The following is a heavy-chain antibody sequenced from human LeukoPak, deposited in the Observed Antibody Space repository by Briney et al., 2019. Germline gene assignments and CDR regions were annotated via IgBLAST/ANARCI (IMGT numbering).Heavy chain of an antibody. CDR1: GYTLTEKH. D-gene: IGHD7-27*01. V-gene: IGHV1-2*02. CDR2: IDPKSGGT. Sequence: ASVKVSCKASGYTLTEKHLYWVRQAPGQGLEWMGWIDPKSGGTNVAQNFQGRLTMTRDTSINTAYMELSRLTSDDTTVYYCAREMGTKAFDVWGQGTMVTVSS. J-gene: IGHJ3*01. CDR3: AREMGTKAFDV.